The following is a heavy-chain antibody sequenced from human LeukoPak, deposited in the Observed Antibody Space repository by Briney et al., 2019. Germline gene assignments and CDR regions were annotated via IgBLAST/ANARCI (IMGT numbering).Heavy chain of an antibody. CDR2: ISSSSSCI. J-gene: IGHJ6*02. V-gene: IGHV3-21*01. CDR3: ARDGGDGSSYYYGMDV. Sequence: GGSLRLSCAASGFTFSSYSMNWVRQAPGKGLEWVSSISSSSSCIYYADSVKGRFTISRDNAKNSLYLQMNSLRAEDTAVYYCARDGGDGSSYYYGMDVWGQGTTVTVSS. D-gene: IGHD5-24*01. CDR1: GFTFSSYS.